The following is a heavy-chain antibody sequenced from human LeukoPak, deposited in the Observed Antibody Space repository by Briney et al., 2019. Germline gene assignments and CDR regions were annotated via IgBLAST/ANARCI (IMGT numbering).Heavy chain of an antibody. CDR2: ISGSGGST. D-gene: IGHD5-12*01. CDR3: AKDASNGYDWFPDY. J-gene: IGHJ4*02. Sequence: GGSLRLSCAASGFTFSSYAMSWVRQAPGKGLEWVSAISGSGGSTYYADSVKGRFTISRDNSKNTLYLQMNRLRAEDTAVYYCAKDASNGYDWFPDYWGQGTLVTVSS. CDR1: GFTFSSYA. V-gene: IGHV3-23*01.